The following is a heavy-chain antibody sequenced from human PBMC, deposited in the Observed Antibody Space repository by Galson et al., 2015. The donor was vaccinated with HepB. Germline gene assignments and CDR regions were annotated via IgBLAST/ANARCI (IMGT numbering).Heavy chain of an antibody. D-gene: IGHD2-15*01. Sequence: LRLSCAASGITFGDYAMTWVRQAPGKGLEWVGFITSKAYGATTEYAASVKGRFTISRGDSKSIAYLQMNSLKTEDTAVFYCIMSRVGSYDYWGQGTLVTVSS. CDR1: GITFGDYA. CDR2: ITSKAYGATT. V-gene: IGHV3-49*04. J-gene: IGHJ4*02. CDR3: IMSRVGSYDY.